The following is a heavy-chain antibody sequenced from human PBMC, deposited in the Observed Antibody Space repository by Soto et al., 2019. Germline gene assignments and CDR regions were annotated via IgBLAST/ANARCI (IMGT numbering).Heavy chain of an antibody. J-gene: IGHJ3*02. CDR1: GGSISSYY. Sequence: QVQLQESGPGLVKPSETLSLTCTVSGGSISSYYWSWIRQPPGKGLEWIGYIYYSGSTDFNSSLKSRVSVSVDTSMSLFSLKLCSVTAADTAVYFCARVVYSSIWYVWGAWDMLGRGTMVTVSS. CDR2: IYYSGST. D-gene: IGHD6-13*01. V-gene: IGHV4-59*01. CDR3: ARVVYSSIWYVWGAWDM.